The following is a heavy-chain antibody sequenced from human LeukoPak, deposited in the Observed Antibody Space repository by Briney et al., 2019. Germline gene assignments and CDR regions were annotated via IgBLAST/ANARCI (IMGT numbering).Heavy chain of an antibody. Sequence: GRSLRLSCAASGFTFSGYAMHWVRQAPGKGLEWVAVISYDGSNKYYADSVKGRFTISRDNSKNTLYLQMNSLRAEDTAVYYCAREVRGAFDYWGQGTLVTVSS. CDR3: AREVRGAFDY. J-gene: IGHJ4*02. CDR2: ISYDGSNK. CDR1: GFTFSGYA. V-gene: IGHV3-30*04. D-gene: IGHD1-1*01.